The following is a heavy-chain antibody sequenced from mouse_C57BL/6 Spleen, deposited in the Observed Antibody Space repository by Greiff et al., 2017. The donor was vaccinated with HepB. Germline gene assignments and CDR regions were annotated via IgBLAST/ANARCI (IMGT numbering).Heavy chain of an antibody. CDR3: ARGNYYGSTWVGFDY. CDR1: GYTFTSYW. Sequence: QVQLKQPGAELVMPGASVKLSCKASGYTFTSYWMHWVKQRPGQGLEWIGEIDPSDSYTNYNQKFKGKSTLTVDKSSSTAYMQLSSLTSEDSAVYYCARGNYYGSTWVGFDYWGQGTTLTVSS. CDR2: IDPSDSYT. D-gene: IGHD1-1*01. J-gene: IGHJ2*01. V-gene: IGHV1-69*01.